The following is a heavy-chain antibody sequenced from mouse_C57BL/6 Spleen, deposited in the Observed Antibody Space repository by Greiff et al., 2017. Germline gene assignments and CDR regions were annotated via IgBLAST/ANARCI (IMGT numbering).Heavy chain of an antibody. Sequence: QVHVKQSGPELVKPGASVKLSCKASGYTFTSYDINWVKQRPGQGLEWIGWIYPRDGSTKYNEKFKGKATLTVDTSSSTAYMELHSLTSEDSAVYFCARGSYDWYFDVWGTGTTVTVSS. J-gene: IGHJ1*03. CDR1: GYTFTSYD. CDR3: ARGSYDWYFDV. V-gene: IGHV1-85*01. D-gene: IGHD1-1*02. CDR2: IYPRDGST.